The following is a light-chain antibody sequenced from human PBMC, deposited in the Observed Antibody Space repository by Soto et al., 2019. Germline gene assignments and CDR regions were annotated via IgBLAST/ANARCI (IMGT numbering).Light chain of an antibody. V-gene: IGKV1-6*01. J-gene: IGKJ1*01. CDR3: LQDYNYPRT. CDR2: AAS. CDR1: QGIRND. Sequence: AIQMTQPPSSLSASVGDRVTITCRASQGIRNDLGWYQQKPGKAPNLLIYAASNLESGVPSRFSGSGSGTDFTLTISSLQPEDFATYYCLQDYNYPRTFGQGTKVEIK.